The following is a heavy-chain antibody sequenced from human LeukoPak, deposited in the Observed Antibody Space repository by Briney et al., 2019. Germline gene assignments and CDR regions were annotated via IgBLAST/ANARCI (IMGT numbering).Heavy chain of an antibody. CDR1: GFTFSNYG. CDR2: IWYEGSQR. J-gene: IGHJ4*02. D-gene: IGHD5-18*01. Sequence: GSSLTLSCAAPGFTFSNYGMHWFRQAPGKGLDWLRVIWYEGSQRYYADSVKGRFTISRDNSKNALYLQMDSLRAEDTAMYYCASGSGYNFGNFDYWGQGTLVTVSS. CDR3: ASGSGYNFGNFDY. V-gene: IGHV3-33*01.